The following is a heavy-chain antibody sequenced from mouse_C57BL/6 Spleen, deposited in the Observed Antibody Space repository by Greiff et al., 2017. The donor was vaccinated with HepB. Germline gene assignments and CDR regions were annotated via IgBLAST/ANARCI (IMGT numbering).Heavy chain of an antibody. V-gene: IGHV5-17*01. J-gene: IGHJ3*01. CDR1: GFTFSDYG. CDR2: ISSGSSTI. Sequence: EVKLMESGGGLVKPGGSLKLSCAASGFTFSDYGMHWVRQAPEMGLEWVAYISSGSSTIYYADTVKGRFTISRDNAKNTLFLQMTSLRSEDTAMYYCARDPWFAYWGQGTLVTVSA. CDR3: ARDPWFAY.